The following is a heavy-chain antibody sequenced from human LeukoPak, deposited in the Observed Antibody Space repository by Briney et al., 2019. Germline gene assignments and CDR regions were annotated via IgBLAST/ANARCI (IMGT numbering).Heavy chain of an antibody. CDR3: VRDWGAL. Sequence: GGSLRLSCAASGFTFSSYAMHWVRQAPGKGLEWVAVISYDGSNKYYADSVKGRFTISRDNSKNTLYLQMNSLRAEDTAVYYCVRDWGALWGQGTLVTVSS. J-gene: IGHJ4*02. D-gene: IGHD3-16*01. V-gene: IGHV3-30*14. CDR2: ISYDGSNK. CDR1: GFTFSSYA.